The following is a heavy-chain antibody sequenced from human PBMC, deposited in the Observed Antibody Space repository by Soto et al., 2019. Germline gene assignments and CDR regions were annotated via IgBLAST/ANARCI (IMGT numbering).Heavy chain of an antibody. V-gene: IGHV5-51*01. D-gene: IGHD5-18*01. CDR1: GYNFATDW. Sequence: GESLKISCKGSGYNFATDWSGWVRQMPGKGLEWMGIIYPADSDTRYSPSSQGQVTISADKSISTAYLQWSSLKASDTAMYFCARYWHSYSLNYYRGMDVWGQGTTVTVSS. J-gene: IGHJ6*02. CDR3: ARYWHSYSLNYYRGMDV. CDR2: IYPADSDT.